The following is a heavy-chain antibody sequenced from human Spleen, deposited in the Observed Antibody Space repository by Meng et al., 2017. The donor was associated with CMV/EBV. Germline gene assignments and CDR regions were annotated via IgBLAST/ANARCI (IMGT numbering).Heavy chain of an antibody. CDR2: NSDYSGNT. CDR3: ARECSASCYSTFDDEYFQH. CDR1: TFTSYG. Sequence: TFTSYGISWVRQAPEQGLEWMGWNSDYSGNTNYAQKLKGRVTMTTDTSTSTAYMELRSLRSDDTAVYYCARECSASCYSTFDDEYFQHWGQGTLVTVSS. V-gene: IGHV1-18*01. J-gene: IGHJ1*01. D-gene: IGHD2-2*01.